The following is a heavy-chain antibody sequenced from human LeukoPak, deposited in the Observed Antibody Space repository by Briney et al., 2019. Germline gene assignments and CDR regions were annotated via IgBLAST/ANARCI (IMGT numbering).Heavy chain of an antibody. CDR1: GDSVSSNSAA. CDR3: ARGSPNPGSLDY. V-gene: IGHV6-1*01. J-gene: IGHJ4*02. CDR2: TYYRSKWFL. Sequence: SQTLSLTCGISGDSVSSNSAAWSWIRQSPSRGLEWLGRTYYRSKWFLDYAGFVKSRITINSDTSKNQFSLQLKSMTPEDTAVYYCARGSPNPGSLDYWGQGTLVTVSS. D-gene: IGHD1-14*01.